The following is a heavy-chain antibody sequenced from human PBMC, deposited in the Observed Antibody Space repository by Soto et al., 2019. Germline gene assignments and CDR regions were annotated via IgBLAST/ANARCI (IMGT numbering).Heavy chain of an antibody. V-gene: IGHV3-23*01. CDR3: AHTQGIVLVPDDIWY. CDR2: ITASCGST. CDR1: GFTFSNYA. Sequence: GGSLRLSWAASGFTFSNYAMSWVRQAPGKGLEWVSGITASCGSTSYADSVKGRFTISRDNSKKTLYMQMNSLRAEDTAVYYCAHTQGIVLVPDDIWYWGQGTMVTVSS. J-gene: IGHJ4*02. D-gene: IGHD2-2*02.